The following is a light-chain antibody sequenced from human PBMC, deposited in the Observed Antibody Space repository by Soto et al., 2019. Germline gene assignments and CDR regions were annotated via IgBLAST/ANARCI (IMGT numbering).Light chain of an antibody. CDR3: QQYKNWPPLT. CDR1: QSVSYN. J-gene: IGKJ4*01. Sequence: ERVKTQSPATLSVSPGETATLSCRASQSVSYNLAWYQQKPGQGPRLLIYGAFTRATGIPARFSGSGSGTEFTLTISSLQSEDFAVYYCQQYKNWPPLTFGGGTKVEIK. V-gene: IGKV3-15*01. CDR2: GAF.